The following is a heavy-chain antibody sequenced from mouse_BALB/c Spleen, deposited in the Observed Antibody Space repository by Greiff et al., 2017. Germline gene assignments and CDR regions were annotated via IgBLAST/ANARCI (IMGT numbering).Heavy chain of an antibody. J-gene: IGHJ1*01. D-gene: IGHD1-1*01. CDR3: ARLSYGSSYEDWYFDV. CDR1: GYTFTSYV. CDR2: INPYNDGT. V-gene: IGHV1-14*01. Sequence: VQLKQSGPELVKPGASVKMSCKASGYTFTSYVMHWVKQKPGQGLEWIGYINPYNDGTKYNEKFKGKATLTSDKSSSTAYMELSSLTSEDSAVYYCARLSYGSSYEDWYFDVWGAGTTVTVSS.